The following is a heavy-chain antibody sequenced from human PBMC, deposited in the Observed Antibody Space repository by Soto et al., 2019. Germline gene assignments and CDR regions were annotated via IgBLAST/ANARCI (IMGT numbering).Heavy chain of an antibody. CDR3: ARAGSALSTRYYYYGMDV. D-gene: IGHD2-2*01. CDR1: GGTFSSYA. CDR2: IIPIFGTA. Sequence: SVKVSCKASGGTFSSYAISWVRQAPGQGLEWMGGIIPIFGTANYAQKFQGRVTITADESTSTAYMELSSLRSEDTAVYYCARAGSALSTRYYYYGMDVWGQGTTVTVSS. V-gene: IGHV1-69*13. J-gene: IGHJ6*02.